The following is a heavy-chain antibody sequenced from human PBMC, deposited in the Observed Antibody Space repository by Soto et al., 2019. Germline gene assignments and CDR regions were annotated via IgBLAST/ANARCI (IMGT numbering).Heavy chain of an antibody. J-gene: IGHJ4*02. CDR3: AKVSAGSLALGGFDY. CDR2: IHPSGGST. CDR1: GFMFSSYG. V-gene: IGHV3-23*01. Sequence: GGSLRLSCAAAGFMFSSYGMSWVRQAPGKGLQWVATIHPSGGSTHYAESVRGRFTISRDNSRDTLYLQMNSLRAEDTAVYYCAKVSAGSLALGGFDYWGQGTLVTVSS. D-gene: IGHD3-10*01.